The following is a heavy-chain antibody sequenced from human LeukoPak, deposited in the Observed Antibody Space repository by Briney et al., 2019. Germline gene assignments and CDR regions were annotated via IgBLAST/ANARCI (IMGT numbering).Heavy chain of an antibody. V-gene: IGHV1-2*02. CDR2: INPNSGGT. CDR3: ARDLGDCSSTSCYNNFWFDP. Sequence: ASVKVSCKASGYTFTGYYMHWVRQAPGQGLEWVGWINPNSGGTNYAQKFQGRVTMTRDTSISTAYMELSRLRSDDTAVYYCARDLGDCSSTSCYNNFWFDPWGQGTLVTVSS. CDR1: GYTFTGYY. J-gene: IGHJ5*02. D-gene: IGHD2-2*02.